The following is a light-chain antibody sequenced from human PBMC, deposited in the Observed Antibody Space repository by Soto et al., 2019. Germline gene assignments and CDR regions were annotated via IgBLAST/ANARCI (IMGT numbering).Light chain of an antibody. J-gene: IGKJ5*01. CDR1: QSVTTR. CDR2: GAS. Sequence: EIVLTQSPDTLSLSPGGRATLSCRASQSVTTRLAWYQQKPGQPPRLLISGASVRASGVPVRISGSGSGTDFNLTISRLEPEDFALYLWQQYCGSPITFGLGTRLEVK. CDR3: QQYCGSPIT. V-gene: IGKV3-20*01.